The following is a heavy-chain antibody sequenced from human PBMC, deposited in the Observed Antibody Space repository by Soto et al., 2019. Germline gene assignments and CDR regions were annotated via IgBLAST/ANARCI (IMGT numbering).Heavy chain of an antibody. J-gene: IGHJ4*02. V-gene: IGHV4-28*01. Sequence: SETLSLTCAVSGYSISSSNWWGWIRQPPGKGLVWIGYIYYSGTTYYNPSLKSRVTMSVDTSKNQFSLKLTSVTAVDTAVYYCARREIQGPIDYWGQGTLVTVS. CDR1: GYSISSSNW. CDR3: ARREIQGPIDY. D-gene: IGHD1-26*01. CDR2: IYYSGTT.